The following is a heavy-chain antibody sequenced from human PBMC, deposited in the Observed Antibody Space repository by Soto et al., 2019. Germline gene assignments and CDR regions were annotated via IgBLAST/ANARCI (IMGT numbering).Heavy chain of an antibody. J-gene: IGHJ6*02. CDR3: ARARITMVREVIKYNMDV. D-gene: IGHD3-10*01. Sequence: LSLTCTVSGGSISTYYWSWIRRPPGKGLEWIGYIYNSGSTHSNPSLQSRVTISVDTSKNQFSLKLSSVTAADTAIYYCARARITMVREVIKYNMDVWGQGTTVTVSS. CDR2: IYNSGST. CDR1: GGSISTYY. V-gene: IGHV4-59*01.